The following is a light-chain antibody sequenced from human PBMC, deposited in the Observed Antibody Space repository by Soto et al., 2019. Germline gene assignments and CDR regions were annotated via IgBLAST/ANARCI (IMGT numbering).Light chain of an antibody. Sequence: EILLTQSPGTLSLSPGERATLSCRASQSVGSNYLAWYQQKPGQAPSLLIYGASSRATGIPERFSGSGSGTDFTLTISRLEPEDSAVYYCQQHGTTFGQGTKVDIK. CDR1: QSVGSNY. J-gene: IGKJ1*01. CDR3: QQHGTT. V-gene: IGKV3-20*01. CDR2: GAS.